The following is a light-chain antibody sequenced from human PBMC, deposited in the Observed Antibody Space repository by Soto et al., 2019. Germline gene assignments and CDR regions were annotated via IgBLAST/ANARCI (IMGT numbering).Light chain of an antibody. CDR3: GTWDSSLSAV. Sequence: QSVLTQPPSVSAAPGQKVTISCSGSSSNIGNNYVSWYQQLPGTAPKLLIYDNNKRPSGIPDRFSVSKSGTSATLGITGLQTGDEADYYCGTWDSSLSAVFGTGTKLTVL. V-gene: IGLV1-51*01. J-gene: IGLJ1*01. CDR2: DNN. CDR1: SSNIGNNY.